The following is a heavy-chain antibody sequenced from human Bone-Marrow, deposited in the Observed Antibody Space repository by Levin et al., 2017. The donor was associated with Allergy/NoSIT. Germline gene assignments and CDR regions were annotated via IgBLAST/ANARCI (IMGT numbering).Heavy chain of an antibody. D-gene: IGHD4-17*01. J-gene: IGHJ3*02. Sequence: GSLRLSCAASRFTISDYYMSWIRQAPGRGLECVSYISSSGTTIYYTDSVKGRFTISRDNAKNSLYLQMTSLRAEDTAVYYCARDSATVNSDAFDIWGQGTMVTVSS. V-gene: IGHV3-11*01. CDR1: RFTISDYY. CDR3: ARDSATVNSDAFDI. CDR2: ISSSGTTI.